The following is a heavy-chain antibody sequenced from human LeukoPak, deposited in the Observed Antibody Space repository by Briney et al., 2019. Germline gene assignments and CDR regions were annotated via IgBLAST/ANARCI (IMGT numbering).Heavy chain of an antibody. CDR3: ARHPPIAVAGIDY. CDR2: IYYSGST. J-gene: IGHJ4*02. CDR1: GVSISSYY. V-gene: IGHV4-59*08. D-gene: IGHD6-19*01. Sequence: SETLSLTCTVSGVSISSYYWSWIRQPPGKGLEWIGYIYYSGSTNYNPSLKSRVTISVDTSKNQFSLKLSSVTAADTAVYYCARHPPIAVAGIDYWGQGTLVTVSS.